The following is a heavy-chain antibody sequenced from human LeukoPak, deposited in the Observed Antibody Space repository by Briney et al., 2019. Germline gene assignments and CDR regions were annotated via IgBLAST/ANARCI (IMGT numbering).Heavy chain of an antibody. CDR1: GGSISSSRYY. V-gene: IGHV4-39*01. CDR3: ARSPGIAVTADSYYYYDMDV. D-gene: IGHD6-19*01. J-gene: IGHJ6*02. Sequence: SETLSLTCTVSGGSISSSRYYWGWIRQPPGKGLEWIGSIYSSGNTYYNPSLKSRVTISVDTSKIQFSLKLSSVTAADTAVYFCARSPGIAVTADSYYYYDMDVWGQGTTVTVSS. CDR2: IYSSGNT.